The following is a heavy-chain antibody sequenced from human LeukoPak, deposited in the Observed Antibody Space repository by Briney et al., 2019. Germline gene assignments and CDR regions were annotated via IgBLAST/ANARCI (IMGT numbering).Heavy chain of an antibody. D-gene: IGHD3-22*01. CDR3: ARQGSGYSLDY. Sequence: GGSLKISCKGSGYSFTSYWIGWVRQMPGKGLEWMGIIYPGDSETRYSPSFQSQVTMSTDKSMSTAYLQWSSLKSSDTAMYYCARQGSGYSLDYWGQGTLVTVSS. J-gene: IGHJ4*02. CDR1: GYSFTSYW. V-gene: IGHV5-51*01. CDR2: IYPGDSET.